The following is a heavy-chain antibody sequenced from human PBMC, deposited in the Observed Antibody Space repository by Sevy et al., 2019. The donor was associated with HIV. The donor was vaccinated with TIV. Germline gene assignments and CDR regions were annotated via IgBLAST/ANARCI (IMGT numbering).Heavy chain of an antibody. V-gene: IGHV3-48*02. CDR2: ISSSSSTI. J-gene: IGHJ4*02. D-gene: IGHD2-15*01. CDR3: ARDALNIGYCSGGSCYVTSFDY. Sequence: GGSLRLSCAASGFTFSSYSMNWVRQAPGKGLEWVSHISSSSSTIYYADSVKGRFTISRDNAKNSLYLQMNSLRDEDTAVYYCARDALNIGYCSGGSCYVTSFDYWGQGTLVTVSS. CDR1: GFTFSSYS.